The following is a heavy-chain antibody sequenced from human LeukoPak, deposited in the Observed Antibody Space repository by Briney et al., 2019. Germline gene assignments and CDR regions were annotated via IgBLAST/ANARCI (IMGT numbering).Heavy chain of an antibody. CDR3: ARGAAAAGFDY. CDR2: ISSSSSYI. J-gene: IGHJ4*02. CDR1: GFTFSSYS. V-gene: IGHV3-21*01. Sequence: GGSLRLSCAASGFTFSSYSMNWVRQAPGKGLEWVSSISSSSSYIYYADSVKGRFTISRDNAKNSLHLQMNSLRAEDTAVYYCARGAAAAGFDYWGQGALVTVSS. D-gene: IGHD6-13*01.